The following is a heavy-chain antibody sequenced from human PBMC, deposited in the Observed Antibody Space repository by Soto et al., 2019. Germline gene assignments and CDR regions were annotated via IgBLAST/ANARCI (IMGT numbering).Heavy chain of an antibody. CDR2: ISGSGGST. Sequence: GGSLRLSCAASGFTFSSYAISWVRQAPGKGLEWVSAISGSGGSTYYADSVKGRFTISRDNSKNTLYLQMNSLRAEDTAVYYCAKPRRIYCSGGSCYPTDAFDIWGQGTMVTVSS. V-gene: IGHV3-23*01. CDR3: AKPRRIYCSGGSCYPTDAFDI. J-gene: IGHJ3*02. CDR1: GFTFSSYA. D-gene: IGHD2-15*01.